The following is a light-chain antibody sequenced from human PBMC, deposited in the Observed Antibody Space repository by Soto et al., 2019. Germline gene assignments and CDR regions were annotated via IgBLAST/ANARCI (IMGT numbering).Light chain of an antibody. V-gene: IGKV3-11*01. Sequence: EIALTQSPATLSLSPGERATLSCRASQSISHYLAWYQQKPGQAPRLLIYDASNRATGVPARFSGSGSGTDFTLTISGLEPEDFAVYDCQQRSNWPPITFGQGTRVEIK. CDR2: DAS. CDR1: QSISHY. J-gene: IGKJ5*01. CDR3: QQRSNWPPIT.